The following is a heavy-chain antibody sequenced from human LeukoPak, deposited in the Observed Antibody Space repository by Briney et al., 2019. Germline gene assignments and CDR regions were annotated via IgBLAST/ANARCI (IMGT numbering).Heavy chain of an antibody. D-gene: IGHD3-10*01. CDR1: GFTFSNYG. V-gene: IGHV3-33*01. J-gene: IGHJ4*02. Sequence: GGSLRLSCAASGFTFSNYGMHWVRQAPGKGLEWVAVIWYEGSNKYYADSVKGRFTISRDNSKNTLYMQMNSLRVEDTAVYYCATAPRGGDYVDYWGQGTLVTVSS. CDR2: IWYEGSNK. CDR3: ATAPRGGDYVDY.